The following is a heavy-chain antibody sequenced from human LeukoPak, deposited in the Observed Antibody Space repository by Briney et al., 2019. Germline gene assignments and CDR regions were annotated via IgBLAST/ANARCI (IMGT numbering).Heavy chain of an antibody. V-gene: IGHV3-72*01. CDR2: TRNKANSYTT. CDR3: AREYNWNDDESNYYYYYGMDV. Sequence: PGGSLRLSCAASGFTFSDHYMDWVRQAPGKGLEWVGRTRNKANSYTTEYAASVKGRFTISRDDSKNSLYLQMNSLRTEDTAAYYCAREYNWNDDESNYYYYYGMDVWGQGTTVTVSS. D-gene: IGHD1-20*01. J-gene: IGHJ6*02. CDR1: GFTFSDHY.